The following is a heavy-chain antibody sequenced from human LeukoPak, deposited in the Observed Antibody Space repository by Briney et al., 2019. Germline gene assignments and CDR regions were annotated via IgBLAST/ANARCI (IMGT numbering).Heavy chain of an antibody. J-gene: IGHJ1*01. Sequence: PSETLSLTCAVYGGSFSGYYWSWIRQAPGKGLEWVSTISGSGGSTFYADSVKGRFTISRDNAKNSLYLQMKSLRAEDTAVYYCARGQRGDEYFQHWGQGTLVTVSS. D-gene: IGHD3-16*01. CDR3: ARGQRGDEYFQH. CDR2: ISGSGGST. CDR1: GGSFSGYY. V-gene: IGHV3-11*01.